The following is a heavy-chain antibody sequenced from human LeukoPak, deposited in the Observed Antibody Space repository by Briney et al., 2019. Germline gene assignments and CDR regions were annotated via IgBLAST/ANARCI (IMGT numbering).Heavy chain of an antibody. V-gene: IGHV3-21*01. Sequence: GGSLRLSCAASGFTFSSYSMNWVRQAPGKGLEWVSSISSSSSYIYYAASVKGRFTLSRDNAKTSLYLQMNSLRAEDTAVYYCAREPRPSHGMDVWGQGTTVTVSS. CDR3: AREPRPSHGMDV. CDR1: GFTFSSYS. J-gene: IGHJ6*02. CDR2: ISSSSSYI.